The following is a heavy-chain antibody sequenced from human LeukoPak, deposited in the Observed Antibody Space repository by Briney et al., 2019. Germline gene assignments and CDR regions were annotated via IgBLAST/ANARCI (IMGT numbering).Heavy chain of an antibody. J-gene: IGHJ4*02. D-gene: IGHD2-15*01. CDR3: ASHLGGYCSGGSCNEGDY. CDR1: VYTFTSCV. Sequence: ASVKVSFKASVYTFTSCVISWVRQAPGQGLEWMGWSSAYNGNTNYALKLQGRVTMTTDTSTSTAYMELRSLRSDETAVYYCASHLGGYCSGGSCNEGDYWGQGTLVTVSS. V-gene: IGHV1-18*04. CDR2: SSAYNGNT.